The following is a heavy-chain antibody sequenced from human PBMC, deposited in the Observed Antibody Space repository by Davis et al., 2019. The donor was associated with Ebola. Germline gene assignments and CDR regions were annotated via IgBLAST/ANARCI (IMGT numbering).Heavy chain of an antibody. Sequence: GESLKISCAASGFTFSSYWMHWVRQAPGKGLVWVSRINSDGSSTSYADSVKGRFTISRDNAKNTLYLQMNSLRAEDTAVYYCARVAYCSGGSCYSYYYYGMDVWGQGTTVTVSS. V-gene: IGHV3-74*01. CDR1: GFTFSSYW. CDR2: INSDGSST. J-gene: IGHJ6*02. D-gene: IGHD2-15*01. CDR3: ARVAYCSGGSCYSYYYYGMDV.